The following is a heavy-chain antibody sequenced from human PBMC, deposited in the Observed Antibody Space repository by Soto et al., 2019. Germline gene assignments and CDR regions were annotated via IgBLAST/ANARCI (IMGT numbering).Heavy chain of an antibody. J-gene: IGHJ5*02. Sequence: SETLSLTCSVSGAALNSGNYYWSWNRQVPGKGLEWIGHIYVTGAVDYNPSLRDRITISQDTSERQFSLNLRLVTAADTAVYYCARLRIATNNYKWFDPWGQGTLVTVSS. CDR3: ARLRIATNNYKWFDP. CDR1: GAALNSGNYY. CDR2: IYVTGAV. V-gene: IGHV4-31*03. D-gene: IGHD2-21*01.